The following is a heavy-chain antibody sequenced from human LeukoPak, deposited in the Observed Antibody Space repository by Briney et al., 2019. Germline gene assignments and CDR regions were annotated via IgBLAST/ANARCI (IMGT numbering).Heavy chain of an antibody. CDR2: ISYDGSNK. Sequence: GGSLRLSCAASGFTSSSYAMHWVRQAPGKGLEWVAVISYDGSNKYYADSVKGRFTISRDNSKNTLYLQMNSLRAEDTAVYYCARGRLHYDSSGYPEGEFDYWGQGTLVTVSS. D-gene: IGHD3-22*01. CDR1: GFTSSSYA. J-gene: IGHJ4*02. V-gene: IGHV3-30*04. CDR3: ARGRLHYDSSGYPEGEFDY.